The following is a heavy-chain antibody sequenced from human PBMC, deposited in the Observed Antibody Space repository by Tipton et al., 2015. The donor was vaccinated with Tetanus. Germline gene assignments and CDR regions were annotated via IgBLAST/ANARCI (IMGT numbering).Heavy chain of an antibody. D-gene: IGHD2-15*01. CDR2: IGGSGGDT. CDR1: GFTFSNYA. V-gene: IGHV3-23*01. Sequence: SLRLSCAASGFTFSNYAMAWVRQAPGKGLEYVSLIGGSGGDTYYADSVKGRFTISRDSSKNTLHLQMNSLRVDDTAVYYCAARPGARAAPFDYWGQGTLVTVSS. J-gene: IGHJ4*02. CDR3: AARPGARAAPFDY.